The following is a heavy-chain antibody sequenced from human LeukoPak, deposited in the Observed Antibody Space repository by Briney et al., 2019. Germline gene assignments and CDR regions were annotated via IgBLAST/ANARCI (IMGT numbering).Heavy chain of an antibody. CDR1: GFTFSNYD. J-gene: IGHJ4*02. V-gene: IGHV3-13*01. Sequence: GGSLRLSCAASGFTFSNYDMHWVRQATGKGLEWVSGIGTAGDIYYPGSVKGRFTISRENAKNSLYLQMNSLRAEDTAVYYCARDRGYCSGGSCEYYFDYWGQGTLVTVSS. D-gene: IGHD2-15*01. CDR2: IGTAGDI. CDR3: ARDRGYCSGGSCEYYFDY.